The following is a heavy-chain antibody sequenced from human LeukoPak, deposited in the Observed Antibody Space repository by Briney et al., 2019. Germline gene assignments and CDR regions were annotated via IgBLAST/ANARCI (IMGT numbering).Heavy chain of an antibody. CDR3: ARVMYLIAAAGTSFDY. CDR2: IYHSGST. J-gene: IGHJ4*02. CDR1: GYSTSSGYY. D-gene: IGHD6-13*01. V-gene: IGHV4-38-2*02. Sequence: SETLSLTCTVSGYSTSSGYYWGWIRQPPGKGLEWIGSIYHSGSTYYNPSLKSRVTISVDTSKNQFSLKLSSVTAADTAVYYCARVMYLIAAAGTSFDYWGQGTLVTVSS.